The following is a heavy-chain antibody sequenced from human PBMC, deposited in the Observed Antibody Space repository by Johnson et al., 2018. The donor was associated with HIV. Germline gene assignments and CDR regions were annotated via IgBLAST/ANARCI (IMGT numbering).Heavy chain of an antibody. V-gene: IGHV3-53*01. J-gene: IGHJ3*02. CDR1: GFTVSTNY. CDR2: IYGGGTT. Sequence: VQLVESGGGLIQPGGSLRLSCAASGFTVSTNYLTWVRQAPGKGLEWVSLIYGGGTTYYADSVKGRFTVSTDHSKNTLYLQMNSLTAEDTAVYYCARENYDYVWGSYRKGGAFDIWGQGTMVTVSS. CDR3: ARENYDYVWGSYRKGGAFDI. D-gene: IGHD3-16*02.